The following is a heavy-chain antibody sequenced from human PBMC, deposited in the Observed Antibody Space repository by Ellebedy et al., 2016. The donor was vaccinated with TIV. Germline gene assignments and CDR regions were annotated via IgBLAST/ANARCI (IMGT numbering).Heavy chain of an antibody. CDR1: GFTFSSYA. Sequence: GESLKISXAASGFTFSSYAMSWVRQAPGKGLEWVSAISGSGGSTYYADSVKGRFTISRDNSKNTLYLQMNSLRAEDTAVYYCARDHNLSLYSSSWYVVSGLYYYGMDVWGQGTTVTVSS. CDR3: ARDHNLSLYSSSWYVVSGLYYYGMDV. D-gene: IGHD6-13*01. CDR2: ISGSGGST. J-gene: IGHJ6*02. V-gene: IGHV3-23*01.